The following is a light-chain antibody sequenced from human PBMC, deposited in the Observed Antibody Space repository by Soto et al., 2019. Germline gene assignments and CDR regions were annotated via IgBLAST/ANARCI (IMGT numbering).Light chain of an antibody. CDR3: GTGDGRLGAGRGV. V-gene: IGLV1-51*01. CDR2: DNN. Sequence: QSVLTQPPSVSAAPGQTVTISCSGSSSNIGNNYVSWYQQLPGTAPKLLIYDNNKRPSGIPDRFSGSKSGTSATLGITGLQTGEEADYSGGTGDGRLGAGRGVFGGGTKLTVL. J-gene: IGLJ3*02. CDR1: SSNIGNNY.